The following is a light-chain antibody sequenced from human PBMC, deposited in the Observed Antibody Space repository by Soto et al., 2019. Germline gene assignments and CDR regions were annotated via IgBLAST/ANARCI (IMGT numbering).Light chain of an antibody. CDR3: QQRSNWPSIT. Sequence: EIVLTQSPGTLSLSPGERATLSCRAIQSVSSSYLAWYQQKPGQAPRLLIYGASSRATGIPDRFSGSGSGTDFSLTISSLEPEDFAVYYCQQRSNWPSITFGQGTRLEI. CDR1: QSVSSSY. CDR2: GAS. J-gene: IGKJ5*01. V-gene: IGKV3D-20*02.